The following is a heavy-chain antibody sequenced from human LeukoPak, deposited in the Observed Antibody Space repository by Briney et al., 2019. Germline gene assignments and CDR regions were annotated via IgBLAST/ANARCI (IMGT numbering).Heavy chain of an antibody. D-gene: IGHD3-10*02. Sequence: GGSLRLSCAASGFTFSNYEINWVRQAPGRGLEWISYISSSGSTIYYADSVKGRFTISRDNAKNSLYLQMNSLRAEDTAVYYCAELGITMIGGVWGKGTTVTISS. CDR3: AELGITMIGGV. J-gene: IGHJ6*04. V-gene: IGHV3-48*03. CDR2: ISSSGSTI. CDR1: GFTFSNYE.